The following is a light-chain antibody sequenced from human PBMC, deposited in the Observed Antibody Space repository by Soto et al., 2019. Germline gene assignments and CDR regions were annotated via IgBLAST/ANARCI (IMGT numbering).Light chain of an antibody. Sequence: DIQMTQSPSSLSASVGDRVTITCQASQDIDMYLNWYQQSSGKAPKLLIYDASNLESGVPSRFSGSGSGTHFTLTISSLRPEDIGTYYCQQYDTLRTFGQGTRLEIK. CDR3: QQYDTLRT. J-gene: IGKJ5*01. CDR1: QDIDMY. V-gene: IGKV1-33*01. CDR2: DAS.